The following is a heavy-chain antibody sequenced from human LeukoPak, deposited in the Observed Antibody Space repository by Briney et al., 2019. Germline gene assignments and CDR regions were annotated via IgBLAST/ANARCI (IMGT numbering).Heavy chain of an antibody. V-gene: IGHV1-69*05. CDR1: GGTFSRYA. D-gene: IGHD2-2*01. CDR3: ARGVASAAISQNWFDP. J-gene: IGHJ5*02. CDR2: IIPIFGTA. Sequence: ASVKVSCKASGGTFSRYAVSWVRQAPGQGLEWRGGIIPIFGTANYAQKFQGRVTITTDESTSTAYMELSSLRSEDTAVYYCARGVASAAISQNWFDPWGQGTLVTVSS.